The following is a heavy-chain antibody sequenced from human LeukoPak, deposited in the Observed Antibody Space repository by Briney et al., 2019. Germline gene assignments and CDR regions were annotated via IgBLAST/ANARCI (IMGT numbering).Heavy chain of an antibody. CDR2: IRYDGSNK. CDR1: GFTFSSYG. D-gene: IGHD3-16*02. CDR3: ASANYVWGSYRTDAFDI. Sequence: GGSLRLSCAASGFTFSSYGMHWVRQAPGKGLEWVAFIRYDGSNKYYADSVKGRFTISRDNSKNTLHLQMNSLRAEDTAVYYCASANYVWGSYRTDAFDIWGQGTMVTVSS. J-gene: IGHJ3*02. V-gene: IGHV3-30*02.